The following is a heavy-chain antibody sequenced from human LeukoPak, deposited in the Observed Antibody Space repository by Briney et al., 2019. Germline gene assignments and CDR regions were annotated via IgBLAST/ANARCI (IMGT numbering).Heavy chain of an antibody. J-gene: IGHJ3*02. CDR3: ANRWSKAFHI. Sequence: PGGSLRLSCAASGFTFSSYAMSWVRQAPGKGLEWVSAISGSGGSTYYTASVKGRYTILRDNSKNTVYLQMNSPRAEDTAVYYCANRWSKAFHIWGQGTMVTVSS. CDR1: GFTFSSYA. V-gene: IGHV3-23*01. D-gene: IGHD2-8*02. CDR2: ISGSGGST.